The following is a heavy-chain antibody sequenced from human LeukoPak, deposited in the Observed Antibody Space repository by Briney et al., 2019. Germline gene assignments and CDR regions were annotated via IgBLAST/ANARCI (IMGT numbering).Heavy chain of an antibody. D-gene: IGHD1-26*01. CDR1: GFTFSTYT. CDR3: ARSYLDAFDI. J-gene: IGHJ3*02. V-gene: IGHV3-21*01. Sequence: GGSLRLSCAASGFTFSTYTMNWARQAPGKGLEWVSSISTSGGYLYYADSVKGRFTTSRDNAKNSLYLQMNSLRAEDTAVYYCARSYLDAFDIWGQGTMVTVSS. CDR2: ISTSGGYL.